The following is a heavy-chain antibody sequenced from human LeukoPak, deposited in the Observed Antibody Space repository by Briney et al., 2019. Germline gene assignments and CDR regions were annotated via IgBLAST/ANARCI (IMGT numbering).Heavy chain of an antibody. CDR2: ISYDGSNK. Sequence: GGSLRLSCAASGFTFSSYAMHWVRQAPGKGLKWVAVISYDGSNKYYADSVKGRFTISRDNSKNTLYLQMNSLRAEDTAVYYCARDLGLEWGQGTLVTVSS. CDR1: GFTFSSYA. CDR3: ARDLGLE. D-gene: IGHD3-16*01. V-gene: IGHV3-30*04. J-gene: IGHJ4*02.